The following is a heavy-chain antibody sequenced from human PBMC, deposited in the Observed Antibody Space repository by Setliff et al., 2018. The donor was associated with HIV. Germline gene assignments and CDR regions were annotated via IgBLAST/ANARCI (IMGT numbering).Heavy chain of an antibody. J-gene: IGHJ6*03. CDR1: GYTFTGYY. V-gene: IGHV1-2*06. CDR2: INPNSGGT. Sequence: ASVKVSCKASGYTFTGYYMHWVRQAPGQGLEWMGRINPNSGGTNYAQKFQGRVTMTRDTSISTAYMELSRLRSDDTAVYYCARDWVAGTSGYYYCYMDVWGKGTTVTVSS. D-gene: IGHD6-19*01. CDR3: ARDWVAGTSGYYYCYMDV.